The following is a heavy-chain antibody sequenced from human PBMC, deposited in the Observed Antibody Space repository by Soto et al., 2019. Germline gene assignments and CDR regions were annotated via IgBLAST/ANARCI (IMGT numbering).Heavy chain of an antibody. CDR2: IYHSGNT. Sequence: PSETLSLTCTVSGGSISSGDYYWSWIRQPPGKGLEWIGYIYHSGNTYYNPSLESRVTISVDTSKNQFSLKLSSVTAADTAVYYCAGSSGSFYNCIDYWGQGTLVTVSS. V-gene: IGHV4-30-4*01. CDR1: GGSISSGDYY. J-gene: IGHJ4*02. CDR3: AGSSGSFYNCIDY. D-gene: IGHD3-10*01.